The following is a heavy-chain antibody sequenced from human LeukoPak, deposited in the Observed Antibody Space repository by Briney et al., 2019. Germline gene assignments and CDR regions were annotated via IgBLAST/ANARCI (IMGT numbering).Heavy chain of an antibody. CDR3: ASNWNYIRGYGMDV. V-gene: IGHV3-7*01. CDR1: GFTFSNYW. Sequence: GGSLRLSCAASGFTFSNYWVSWVRQAPGKRLQWVANINQDGGEKHYVDSVRGRFTISRDNAKNSLYLQMNSLRAEDTAVYYCASNWNYIRGYGMDVWGQGTTVTVSS. CDR2: INQDGGEK. D-gene: IGHD1-7*01. J-gene: IGHJ6*02.